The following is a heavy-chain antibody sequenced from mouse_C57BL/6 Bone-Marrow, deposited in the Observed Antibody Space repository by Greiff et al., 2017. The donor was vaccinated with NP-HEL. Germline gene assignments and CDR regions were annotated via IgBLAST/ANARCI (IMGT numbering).Heavy chain of an antibody. CDR1: YTFTDYYM. V-gene: IGHV1-83*01. Sequence: VQLVESGPELVKPGASVKMSCKASGYTFTDYYMHWVKQKPGKGLEWIGEIYPGSGNTYYNEKFKGKATLTADTSSSTAYMQLSSLTSEDSAVYFCADSNYGYWGQGTTLTVSS. CDR2: YPGSGNTY. D-gene: IGHD2-5*01. J-gene: IGHJ2*01. CDR3: DSNYGY.